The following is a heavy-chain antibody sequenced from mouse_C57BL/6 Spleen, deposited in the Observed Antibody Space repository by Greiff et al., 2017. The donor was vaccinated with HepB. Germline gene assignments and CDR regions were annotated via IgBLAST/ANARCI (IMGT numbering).Heavy chain of an antibody. D-gene: IGHD2-4*01. V-gene: IGHV1-85*01. Sequence: VQLQQSGPELVKPGASVKLSCKASGYTFTSYDINWVKQRPGQGLEWIGWIYPRDGSTKYNEKFKGKATLTVDTSSSTAYMELHSLTSEDSAVYFCARRDYTFYYAMDYWGQGTSVTVSS. J-gene: IGHJ4*01. CDR2: IYPRDGST. CDR1: GYTFTSYD. CDR3: ARRDYTFYYAMDY.